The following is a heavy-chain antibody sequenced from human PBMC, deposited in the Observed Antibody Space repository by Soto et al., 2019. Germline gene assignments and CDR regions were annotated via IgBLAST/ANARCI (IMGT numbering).Heavy chain of an antibody. J-gene: IGHJ6*02. CDR2: INAANGNT. V-gene: IGHV1-3*01. CDR1: GYTFTNYA. Sequence: ASVKVSCKASGYTFTNYAIHWVRQAPGQSLEWMGWINAANGNTKSSQKFRGRATLTTDTSASTAYMELSSLRSEDTAVYYCARRGITGTNYYYYGLDVWGQGTTVTVS. D-gene: IGHD1-20*01. CDR3: ARRGITGTNYYYYGLDV.